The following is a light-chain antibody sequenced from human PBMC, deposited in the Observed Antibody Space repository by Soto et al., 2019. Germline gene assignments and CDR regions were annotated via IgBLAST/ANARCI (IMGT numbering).Light chain of an antibody. CDR1: QSVAGSY. Sequence: EIVLTQSPGTLSLSPGERATLSCRASQSVAGSYLAWYQQKPGQAPRLLIYGASGRATGIPDRFGGGGSGTDFTLIISRLEPEDFAVYYCQQYGSSRTFGQGTKVELK. V-gene: IGKV3-20*01. CDR3: QQYGSSRT. J-gene: IGKJ1*01. CDR2: GAS.